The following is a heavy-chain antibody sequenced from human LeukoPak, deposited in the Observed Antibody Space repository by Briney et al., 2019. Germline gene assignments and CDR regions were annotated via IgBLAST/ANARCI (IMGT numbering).Heavy chain of an antibody. Sequence: PETLSLTCTVSGDXVSSYFWSWIRQPPGKGLEWIGHIYYSGSTNYNPSLKSRVTISVDTSKNQFSLKLNSVTAADTAVYYCARRGSSWSTIDYWGQGTLVTVAS. CDR1: GDXVSSYF. V-gene: IGHV4-59*08. J-gene: IGHJ4*02. CDR2: IYYSGST. CDR3: ARRGSSWSTIDY. D-gene: IGHD6-13*01.